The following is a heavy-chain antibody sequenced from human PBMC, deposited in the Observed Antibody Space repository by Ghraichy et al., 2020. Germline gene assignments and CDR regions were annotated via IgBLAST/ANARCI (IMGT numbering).Heavy chain of an antibody. CDR2: LGADGRST. V-gene: IGHV3-23*01. CDR3: AKEGGRLGEGVFDV. J-gene: IGHJ3*01. D-gene: IGHD3-10*01. CDR1: EFTFDGYP. Sequence: GGSLRLSCAVSEFTFDGYPMTWVRQAPGKGLEWVSTLGADGRSTFYADSVKGRFTISRDKSKRTMYLQMNSLRADDTAVYYCAKEGGRLGEGVFDVWGQGTKVTVSS.